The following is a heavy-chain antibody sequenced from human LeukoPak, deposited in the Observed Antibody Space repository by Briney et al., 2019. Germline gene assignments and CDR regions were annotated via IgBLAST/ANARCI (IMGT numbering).Heavy chain of an antibody. Sequence: SETLSLTCAVYGGSFSGYYWSWIRQPPGKGLEWIGEINHSGSTNYNPSLKSRVPISVDTSKNQFSLKLSSVTAPDTAVYYCARGLYYYDSSGYTRRGAFDIWGQGTMVTVSS. CDR2: INHSGST. D-gene: IGHD3-22*01. J-gene: IGHJ3*02. CDR1: GGSFSGYY. CDR3: ARGLYYYDSSGYTRRGAFDI. V-gene: IGHV4-34*01.